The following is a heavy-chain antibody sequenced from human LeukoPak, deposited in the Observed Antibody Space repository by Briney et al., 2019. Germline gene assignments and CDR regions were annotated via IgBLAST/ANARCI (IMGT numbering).Heavy chain of an antibody. CDR3: ASSFSGYSGYDLYYYYYMDV. Sequence: SETLSLTCTVSGVSVSSNYWSWIRQPPGKGLEWIGYIYYSGSTNYNPSLKSRVTISVDTSKNQFSLKLSSVTAADTAVYYCASSFSGYSGYDLYYYYYMDVWGKGTTVTVSS. D-gene: IGHD5-12*01. J-gene: IGHJ6*03. CDR2: IYYSGST. V-gene: IGHV4-59*02. CDR1: GVSVSSNY.